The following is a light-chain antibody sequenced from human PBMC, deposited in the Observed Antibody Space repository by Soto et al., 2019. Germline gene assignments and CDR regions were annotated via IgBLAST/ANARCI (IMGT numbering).Light chain of an antibody. J-gene: IGKJ5*01. Sequence: EIVLTQSPATLSFSPGERATLSCRASQSVSSYLVWYQQKPGQAPRLLIYDASNRATGIPARFSGSGSGTDFTLTISSLEPEDFAVYYCQQRSNWPPITFGQGTRLEI. V-gene: IGKV3-11*01. CDR1: QSVSSY. CDR2: DAS. CDR3: QQRSNWPPIT.